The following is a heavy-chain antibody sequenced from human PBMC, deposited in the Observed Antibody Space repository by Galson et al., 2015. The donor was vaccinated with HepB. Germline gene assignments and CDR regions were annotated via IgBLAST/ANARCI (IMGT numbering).Heavy chain of an antibody. CDR3: TKVAATGYVAFDI. CDR2: IRSKAYGGTT. J-gene: IGHJ3*02. Sequence: SLRLSCAASGFTFGDYAMSWVRQAPGKGLEWVGFIRSKAYGGTTEYAASVKGRFTISRDDSKSIAYLQMNSLKTEDTAVYYCTKVAATGYVAFDIWGQGTMVTVSS. D-gene: IGHD2-15*01. V-gene: IGHV3-49*04. CDR1: GFTFGDYA.